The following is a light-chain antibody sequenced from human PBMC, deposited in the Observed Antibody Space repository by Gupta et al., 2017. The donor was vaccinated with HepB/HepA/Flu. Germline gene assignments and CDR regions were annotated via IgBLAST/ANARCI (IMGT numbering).Light chain of an antibody. CDR1: QSISIW. V-gene: IGKV1-5*03. Sequence: DIQLTQSPSTLSASVGDRVPITRRASQSISIWLAWYQQKPGKAPNLLIYKASNLERGVPSRFSGGGSGTEFTLTISSLQPDDFATYYCKRYNDYPWTFGQGTRVEIK. CDR3: KRYNDYPWT. J-gene: IGKJ1*01. CDR2: KAS.